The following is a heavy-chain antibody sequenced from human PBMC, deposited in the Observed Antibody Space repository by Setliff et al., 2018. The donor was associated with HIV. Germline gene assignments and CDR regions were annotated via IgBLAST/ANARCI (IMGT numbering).Heavy chain of an antibody. CDR2: IIPVFGTL. V-gene: IGHV1-69*13. J-gene: IGHJ5*02. Sequence: SVKVSCKASGGTFSSFAISWVRQAPGQGLEWMGEIIPVFGTLNYAQKFQGRVTITADELTGTAYMDLTNLRPEDTAVYYCARGRRVVPAAESNWFDPWGQGTLVTVS. D-gene: IGHD2-2*01. CDR3: ARGRRVVPAAESNWFDP. CDR1: GGTFSSFA.